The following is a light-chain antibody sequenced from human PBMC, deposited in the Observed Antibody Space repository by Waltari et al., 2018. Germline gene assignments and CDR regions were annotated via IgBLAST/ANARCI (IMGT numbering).Light chain of an antibody. J-gene: IGKJ5*01. CDR1: QSVSSY. CDR3: HQRSNWPIT. CDR2: GAS. Sequence: EIVLTQSPATLSLSPGESALSCRASQSVSSYLVWYQQKPGQTPRLLIYGASNRATGIPARFSGSGSGTDFTLTISSLESEDFAVYYCHQRSNWPITFGQGTRLEIK. V-gene: IGKV3-11*01.